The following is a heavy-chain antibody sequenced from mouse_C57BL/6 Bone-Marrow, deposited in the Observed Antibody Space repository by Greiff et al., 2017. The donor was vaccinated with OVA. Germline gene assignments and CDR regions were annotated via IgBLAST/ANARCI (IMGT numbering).Heavy chain of an antibody. D-gene: IGHD1-3*01. Sequence: EVQLVESEGGLVQPGRSMKLSCTASGFTFSSYYMAWVRQVPEKGLEWVANINYDGSSTYYPASFKGRFIISKDNAKNILYPPMDRLKCEDTATYYCAREQWGYWGQGTTVTVSS. V-gene: IGHV5-16*01. CDR1: GFTFSSYY. J-gene: IGHJ4*01. CDR3: AREQWGY. CDR2: INYDGSST.